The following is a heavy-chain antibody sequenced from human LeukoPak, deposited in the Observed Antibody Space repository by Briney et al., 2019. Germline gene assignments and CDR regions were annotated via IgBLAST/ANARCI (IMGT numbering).Heavy chain of an antibody. J-gene: IGHJ1*01. D-gene: IGHD2-15*01. V-gene: IGHV3-48*02. CDR1: GFTFNRYH. Sequence: GGSLRLSCAASGFTFNRYHMNWVRQAPGKGLEWVSYISSSGSTIYYADSVKGRFTISRDNAKNSLYLQMSSLTDEDTAVYYCARDRRFCCGDSCYSDSEYFQHWGQGTLVTVSS. CDR2: ISSSGSTI. CDR3: ARDRRFCCGDSCYSDSEYFQH.